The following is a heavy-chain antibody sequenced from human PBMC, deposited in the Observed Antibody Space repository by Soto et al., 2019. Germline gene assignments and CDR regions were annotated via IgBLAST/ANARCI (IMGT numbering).Heavy chain of an antibody. CDR1: GGTFSSYA. V-gene: IGHV1-69*06. Sequence: SVKVSCKASGGTFSSYAISWVRQAPGQGLEWMGGIIPIIGTANYAQKFQGRVTITADKSTSTAYMELRSLRSEGTAVYDCAISSYDILTGYFVLTYYYCYGINVYGQRITVAVCS. D-gene: IGHD3-9*01. J-gene: IGHJ6*01. CDR2: IIPIIGTA. CDR3: AISSYDILTGYFVLTYYYCYGINV.